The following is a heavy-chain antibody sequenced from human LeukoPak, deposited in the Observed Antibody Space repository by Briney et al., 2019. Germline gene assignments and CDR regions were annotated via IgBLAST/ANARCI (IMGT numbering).Heavy chain of an antibody. Sequence: PRRSLSPSCAPSGFTLSRYAIHCVRPASGRGLEWVAVIWHDGSNKNYAASVKGRFTFSRDNSKNTLYLQINSLRAEATAVYYCARERVTGTSYYSYYGMDVWGQGTTVTVSS. CDR1: GFTLSRYA. D-gene: IGHD2-8*02. CDR2: IWHDGSNK. V-gene: IGHV3-33*01. J-gene: IGHJ6*02. CDR3: ARERVTGTSYYSYYGMDV.